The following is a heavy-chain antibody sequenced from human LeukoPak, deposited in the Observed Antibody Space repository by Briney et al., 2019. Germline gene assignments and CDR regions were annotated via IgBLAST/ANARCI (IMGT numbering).Heavy chain of an antibody. Sequence: GGSLRLSCAASGFTFSNSAMNWVRQAPGKGLEWVSSINNVGSHIYYADSVKGRFTISRDNAKNSLYLQMNSLRAEDTAVYYCARAQYYDFWSGYYNWFDPWGQGTLVTVSS. J-gene: IGHJ5*02. CDR2: INNVGSHI. D-gene: IGHD3-3*01. CDR3: ARAQYYDFWSGYYNWFDP. CDR1: GFTFSNSA. V-gene: IGHV3-21*01.